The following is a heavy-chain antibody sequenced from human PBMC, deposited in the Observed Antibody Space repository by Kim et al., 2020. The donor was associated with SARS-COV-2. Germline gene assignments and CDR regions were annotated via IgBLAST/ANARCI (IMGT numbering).Heavy chain of an antibody. CDR3: ARGALVRGVMWRPYYYYYGMDV. CDR2: IYSGGST. Sequence: GGSLRLSCAASGFTVSSNYMSWVRQAPGKGLEWVSVIYSGGSTYYADSVKGRFTISRDNSKNTLYLQMNSLRAEDTAVYYCARGALVRGVMWRPYYYYYGMDVWGQGTTVTVSS. CDR1: GFTVSSNY. J-gene: IGHJ6*02. V-gene: IGHV3-53*01. D-gene: IGHD3-10*01.